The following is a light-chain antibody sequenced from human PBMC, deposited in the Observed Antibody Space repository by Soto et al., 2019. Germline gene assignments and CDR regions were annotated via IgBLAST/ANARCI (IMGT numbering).Light chain of an antibody. Sequence: EIVLTQSPATLSLSPGERATLSCRASQSVRSYLAWYQQKPGKAPRLLIYDASNRATGIPARFSGSGSGTDFTLTISSLEPEDFAVYYCQQRSNWPPRYTFGQGTKLEIK. V-gene: IGKV3-11*01. CDR1: QSVRSY. J-gene: IGKJ2*01. CDR3: QQRSNWPPRYT. CDR2: DAS.